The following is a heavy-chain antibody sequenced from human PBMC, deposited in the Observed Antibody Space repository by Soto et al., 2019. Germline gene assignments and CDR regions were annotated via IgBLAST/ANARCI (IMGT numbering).Heavy chain of an antibody. J-gene: IGHJ5*02. CDR2: ISWNSGSI. CDR1: RYNYADSP. CDR3: AKDFDRACSGGSCYPFWFDP. Sequence: GAFLTLSCSAYRYNYADSPLTGARQAKAECLAWVLGISWNSGSIGYADSGKGRFTISRDNAKNSLYLQMNSLRAEDTALYYCAKDFDRACSGGSCYPFWFDP. V-gene: IGHV3-9*01. D-gene: IGHD2-15*01.